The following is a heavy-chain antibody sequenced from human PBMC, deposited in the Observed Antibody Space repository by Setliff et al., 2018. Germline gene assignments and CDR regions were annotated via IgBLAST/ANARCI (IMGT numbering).Heavy chain of an antibody. J-gene: IGHJ4*02. V-gene: IGHV4-31*03. CDR3: ARAITSKYYFEY. CDR2: IYYSGST. Sequence: SETLSLTCTVSGGSISSGGYYWCWIRRHPGKGLEWIGYIYYSGSTYYNPSLKSRLTISVDTSKTQFSLRLSSVTAADTAVYYCARAITSKYYFEYWGQGTLVTVSS. D-gene: IGHD3-16*01. CDR1: GGSISSGGYY.